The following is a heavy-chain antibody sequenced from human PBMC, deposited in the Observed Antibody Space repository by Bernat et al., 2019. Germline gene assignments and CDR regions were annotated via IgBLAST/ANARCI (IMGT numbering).Heavy chain of an antibody. CDR2: IIPIFGIA. Sequence: QVQLVQSGAEVKKPGSSVKVSCKASGGTFSSYAISWVRQAPGQGLEWMGGIIPIFGIANYAQKFQGRVTITADKSTNTAYMELSSLRSEDTAVYYCATGLSDLGELSCFDYWGQGTLVTVSS. CDR1: GGTFSSYA. V-gene: IGHV1-69*17. D-gene: IGHD3-16*02. CDR3: ATGLSDLGELSCFDY. J-gene: IGHJ4*02.